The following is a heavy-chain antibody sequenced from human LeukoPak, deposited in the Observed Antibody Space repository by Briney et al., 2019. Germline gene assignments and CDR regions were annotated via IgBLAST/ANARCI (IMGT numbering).Heavy chain of an antibody. CDR3: AREVNYGDYGDNAFDI. Sequence: SETLSLTCAVYGGSFSGYYWSWIRQPPGKGLEWIGEINHSGSTNYNPSLKSRVTISVDTSKNQFSLRLSSVTAADTAVYYCAREVNYGDYGDNAFDIWGQGTMATVSS. CDR1: GGSFSGYY. CDR2: INHSGST. J-gene: IGHJ3*02. V-gene: IGHV4-34*01. D-gene: IGHD4-17*01.